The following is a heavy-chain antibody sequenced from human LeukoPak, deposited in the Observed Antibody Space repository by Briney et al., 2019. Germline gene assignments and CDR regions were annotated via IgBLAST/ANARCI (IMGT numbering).Heavy chain of an antibody. Sequence: ASVKVSCKASGYTFTGYYMHWVRQAPGQGLEWMGWINTNTGNPTYAQGFFTGRYVFSLDTSVNTAYLQITGLKADDTAVYYCGRDPKLGIRGYTYGYIDFWGQGTLVTVAS. CDR1: GYTFTGYY. J-gene: IGHJ4*02. V-gene: IGHV7-4-1*02. CDR2: INTNTGNP. D-gene: IGHD5-18*01. CDR3: GRDPKLGIRGYTYGYIDF.